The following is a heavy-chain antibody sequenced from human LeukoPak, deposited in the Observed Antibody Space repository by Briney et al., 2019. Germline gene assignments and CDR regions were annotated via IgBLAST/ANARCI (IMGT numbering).Heavy chain of an antibody. CDR2: IIPIFGTA. D-gene: IGHD2-2*02. CDR3: TTGIPGAYYYYYVDV. CDR1: GGTFSSYA. Sequence: ASVKVSCKASGGTFSSYAISWVRQAPGQGLEWMGGIIPIFGTANYAQKFQGRVTITTDESTSTAYMELSSLRSEDTAVYYCTTGIPGAYYYYYVDVWGKGPRSPSP. J-gene: IGHJ6*03. V-gene: IGHV1-69*05.